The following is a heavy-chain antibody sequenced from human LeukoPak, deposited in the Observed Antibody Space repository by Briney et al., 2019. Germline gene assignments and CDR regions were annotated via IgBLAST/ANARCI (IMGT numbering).Heavy chain of an antibody. CDR3: ARDGRIQGAYYYYYMDV. CDR2: ISGSGGST. J-gene: IGHJ6*03. D-gene: IGHD5-18*01. Sequence: PGGTLRLSCAASGFTFSSYGMSWVRQAPGKGLEWVSAISGSGGSTYYADSVKGRFTISRDNSKNTLYLQMNSLRAEDTAVYYCARDGRIQGAYYYYYMDVWGKGTTVTVSS. CDR1: GFTFSSYG. V-gene: IGHV3-23*01.